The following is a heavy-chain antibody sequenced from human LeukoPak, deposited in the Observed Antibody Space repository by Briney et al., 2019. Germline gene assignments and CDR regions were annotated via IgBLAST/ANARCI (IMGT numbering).Heavy chain of an antibody. D-gene: IGHD3-3*01. CDR3: ARVTIFGVVIQNYYYYYMDV. CDR1: GGSFSGYY. Sequence: SETLSLTCAVYGGSFSGYYWSWIRQPPGKGLEWIGEINHSGSTNYNPSLKSRVTISVDPSKNQFSLKLSSVTAADTAVYYCARVTIFGVVIQNYYYYYMDVWGKGTTVTVSS. V-gene: IGHV4-34*01. J-gene: IGHJ6*03. CDR2: INHSGST.